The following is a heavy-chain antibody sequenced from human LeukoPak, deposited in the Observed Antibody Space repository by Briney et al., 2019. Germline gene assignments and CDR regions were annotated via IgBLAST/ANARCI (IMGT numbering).Heavy chain of an antibody. D-gene: IGHD1-26*01. CDR1: GFTFSSYG. V-gene: IGHV3-7*01. CDR3: ARGPKFTIVGATKYYFDH. CDR2: IKQDGSEK. Sequence: GGSLRLSCAASGFTFSSYGMHWVRQAPGKGLEWVANIKQDGSEKYYVDSVKGRFTISRDNAKNSLYLQMNSLRAEDTAVYYCARGPKFTIVGATKYYFDHWGQGTLVTVSS. J-gene: IGHJ4*02.